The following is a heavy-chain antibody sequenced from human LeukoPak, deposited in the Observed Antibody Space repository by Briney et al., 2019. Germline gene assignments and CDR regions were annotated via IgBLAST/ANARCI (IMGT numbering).Heavy chain of an antibody. CDR1: GGSISSSSYY. J-gene: IGHJ4*02. CDR2: IYYSGST. V-gene: IGHV4-39*07. CDR3: ARYLAVAGAHFDY. Sequence: SETLSLTCTVSGGSISSSSYYWGWIRQPPGKGLEWIGSIYYSGSTYHNPSLKSRVTISVDTSKNQFSLKLSSVTAADTAVYYCARYLAVAGAHFDYWGQGTLVTVSS. D-gene: IGHD6-19*01.